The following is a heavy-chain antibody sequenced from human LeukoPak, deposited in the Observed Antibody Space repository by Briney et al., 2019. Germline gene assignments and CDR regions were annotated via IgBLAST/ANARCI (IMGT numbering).Heavy chain of an antibody. CDR2: MNSDGSTI. CDR1: GFTFSNYW. Sequence: PGGSQRLSCAASGFTFSNYWMHWVRQAPGKGLVWVSRMNSDGSTITYADSVKGRFTISRDNAKNTLYLQMHSLRAEDTAVYYCARQNDAFDIWGQGTMVTVSS. CDR3: ARQNDAFDI. J-gene: IGHJ3*02. V-gene: IGHV3-74*03.